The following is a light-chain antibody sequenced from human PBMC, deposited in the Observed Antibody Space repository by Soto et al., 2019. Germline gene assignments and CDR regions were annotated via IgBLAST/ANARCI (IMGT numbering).Light chain of an antibody. J-gene: IGKJ5*01. CDR1: QSVSSY. V-gene: IGKV3-11*01. CDR3: QQRSIWPLT. CDR2: DAS. Sequence: EIVMTQSPATLSVSPGDRATLXXRASQSVSSYFAWYQQKPGQAPRLXIYDASNRATGIPARFSGSGSGTDFTLTISSLEAEDFAVYYCQQRSIWPLTFGQGTRLEIK.